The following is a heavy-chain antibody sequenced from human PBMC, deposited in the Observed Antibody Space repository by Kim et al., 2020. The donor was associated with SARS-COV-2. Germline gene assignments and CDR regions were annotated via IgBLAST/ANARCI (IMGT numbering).Heavy chain of an antibody. Sequence: GGSLRLSXTXSGFDVGTNYMSWVRQAPGRGLEWVSVLYGGGSSYYADSVKGRFTISRDTRRNILYLQMSRLRTEDTAVYYCARDHLDVGGSYSAGGYYGLDVWGQGTTVTVSS. CDR3: ARDHLDVGGSYSAGGYYGLDV. V-gene: IGHV3-53*01. J-gene: IGHJ6*02. CDR1: GFDVGTNY. D-gene: IGHD3-3*01. CDR2: LYGGGSS.